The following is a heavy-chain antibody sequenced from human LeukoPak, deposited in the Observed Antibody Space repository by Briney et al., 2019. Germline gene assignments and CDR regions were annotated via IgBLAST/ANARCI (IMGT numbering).Heavy chain of an antibody. J-gene: IGHJ4*02. Sequence: GGSLRLSCAASGFTFSSYEMNWVRRAPGKGLEWVANIKQDGSEKYYVDSVKGRFTISRDNAKNSLYLQMNSLRAEDTAVYYCASLLVPGYFDYWGREPWSPSPQ. V-gene: IGHV3-7*01. CDR3: ASLLVPGYFDY. D-gene: IGHD2-8*02. CDR2: IKQDGSEK. CDR1: GFTFSSYE.